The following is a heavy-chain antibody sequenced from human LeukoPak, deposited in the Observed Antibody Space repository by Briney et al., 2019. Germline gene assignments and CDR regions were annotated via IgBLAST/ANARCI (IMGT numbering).Heavy chain of an antibody. J-gene: IGHJ4*02. D-gene: IGHD3-22*01. CDR3: AKDRSPGIYYDSSGYYDY. CDR2: ISGGGGST. Sequence: PGGSLGLSCAASGFTFSSYAMSWVRQAPGKGLEWVSAISGGGGSTYYADSVKGRFTISRDNSKNTLYLQMNSLRAEDTAVYYCAKDRSPGIYYDSSGYYDYWGQGTLVTVSS. V-gene: IGHV3-23*01. CDR1: GFTFSSYA.